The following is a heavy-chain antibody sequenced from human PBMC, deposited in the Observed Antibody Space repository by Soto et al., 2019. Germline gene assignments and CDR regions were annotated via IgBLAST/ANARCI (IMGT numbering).Heavy chain of an antibody. CDR3: ARAGGFYVDMNSFFNWFDP. D-gene: IGHD5-12*01. V-gene: IGHV4-34*01. CDR1: GGSFSGYY. J-gene: IGHJ5*02. Sequence: PSETLSLTCAVYGGSFSGYYWSWIRQPPGKGLEWIGEINHSGSTNYNPSPKSRVTISVDTSKNQFSLKLSSVTAADTAVYYCARAGGFYVDMNSFFNWFDPWGQGTLVTVSS. CDR2: INHSGST.